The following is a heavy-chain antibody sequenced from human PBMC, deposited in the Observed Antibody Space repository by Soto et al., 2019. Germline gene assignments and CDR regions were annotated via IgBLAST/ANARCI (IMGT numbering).Heavy chain of an antibody. CDR3: ARDLWGYCGTDCYPLDV. D-gene: IGHD2-21*02. CDR1: GCSIRRYY. J-gene: IGHJ6*02. CDR2: LYNTGST. V-gene: IGHV4-59*01. Sequence: SATLSLTCTVSGCSIRRYYWSWIQQTPGKGLEWIGYLYNTGSTIYNPSLESRVTISVDTSKNQFSLKLNSVTAADTAVYYCARDLWGYCGTDCYPLDVWGPGTTVTVS.